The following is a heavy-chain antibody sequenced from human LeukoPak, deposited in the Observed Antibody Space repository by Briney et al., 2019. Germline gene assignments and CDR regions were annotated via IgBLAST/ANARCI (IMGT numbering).Heavy chain of an antibody. D-gene: IGHD2-15*01. J-gene: IGHJ6*03. V-gene: IGHV3-30*02. CDR1: GFILSSFG. Sequence: GGSLRLSCAASGFILSSFGMHWVRQAPGKGLEWVAFIQDDESNKFYADSVKGRFTISRDNSKNTLFLQMNSLRPEDTALYYCAKQMVERPHYYYMDVWGKGTTVTVSS. CDR3: AKQMVERPHYYYMDV. CDR2: IQDDESNK.